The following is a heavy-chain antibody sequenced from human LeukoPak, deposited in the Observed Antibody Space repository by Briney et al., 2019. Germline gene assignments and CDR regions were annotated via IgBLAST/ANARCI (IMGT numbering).Heavy chain of an antibody. CDR2: INHSGST. V-gene: IGHV4-34*01. D-gene: IGHD6-19*01. CDR3: ARDTGSGWQHDY. J-gene: IGHJ4*02. Sequence: PSETLSLTCAVYGGSFSGYYWSWIRQPPGKGLEWIGEINHSGSTNYNPSLKSRVTISVDTSKNQFSLKLSSVTAADTAVYYCARDTGSGWQHDYWGQGTLVTVSS. CDR1: GGSFSGYY.